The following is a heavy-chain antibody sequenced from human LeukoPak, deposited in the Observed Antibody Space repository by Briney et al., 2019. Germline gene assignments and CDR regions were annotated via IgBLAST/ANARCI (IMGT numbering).Heavy chain of an antibody. J-gene: IGHJ3*02. V-gene: IGHV4-34*01. Sequence: SETLSLTCAVYGGSSSGYYWSWIRQPPGKGLEWIGEINHSGSTNYNPSLKSRVTISVDTSKNQFSLKLSSVTAADTAVYYCARGSHYYGSGSYYKDPDAFDIWGQGTMVTVSS. D-gene: IGHD3-10*01. CDR1: GGSSSGYY. CDR3: ARGSHYYGSGSYYKDPDAFDI. CDR2: INHSGST.